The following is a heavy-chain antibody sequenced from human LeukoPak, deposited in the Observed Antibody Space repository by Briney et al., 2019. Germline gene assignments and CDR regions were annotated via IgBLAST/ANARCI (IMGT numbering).Heavy chain of an antibody. CDR3: ASLDYGDYFY. CDR1: GGSISSYY. D-gene: IGHD4-17*01. V-gene: IGHV4-59*12. CDR2: IYYSGST. Sequence: SETLSLTCTVSGGSISSYYWSWIRQPPGKGLEWIGYIYYSGSTNYNPSLKSRVTISVDTSKNQFSLKLSSVTAADTAVYYCASLDYGDYFYWGQGTLVTVSS. J-gene: IGHJ4*02.